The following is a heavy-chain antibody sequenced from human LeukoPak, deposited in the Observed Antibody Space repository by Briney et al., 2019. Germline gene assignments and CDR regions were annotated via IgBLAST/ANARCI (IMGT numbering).Heavy chain of an antibody. Sequence: GGSLRPSCAGSGFTLTDSAIRSGRPAPGKGLELGASINIIATHSYYAASVKGRFSISRDDANNSVYLQMHSLRAADTAIYYCARDPTRYLRYGYFDYWGQGAQVTVSS. CDR1: GFTLTDSA. CDR3: ARDPTRYLRYGYFDY. V-gene: IGHV3-21*01. D-gene: IGHD4-17*01. CDR2: INIIATHS. J-gene: IGHJ4*02.